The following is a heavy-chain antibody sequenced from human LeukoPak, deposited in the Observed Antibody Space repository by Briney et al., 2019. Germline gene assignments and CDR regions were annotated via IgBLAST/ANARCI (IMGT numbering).Heavy chain of an antibody. D-gene: IGHD3-10*01. Sequence: SETLSLTCTVSGGSISSSSYYWGWIRQPPGKGLEWIGSIYYSGSTYYNPSLKSRVTISVDTSKNQFSLKLSSVTAADTAVYYCARNSAYYYGSASWYFDLWGRGTLVTVSS. V-gene: IGHV4-39*01. CDR1: GGSISSSSYY. CDR2: IYYSGST. J-gene: IGHJ2*01. CDR3: ARNSAYYYGSASWYFDL.